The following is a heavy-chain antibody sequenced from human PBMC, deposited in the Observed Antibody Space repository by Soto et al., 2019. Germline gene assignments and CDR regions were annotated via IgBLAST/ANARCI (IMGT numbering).Heavy chain of an antibody. D-gene: IGHD2-15*01. CDR3: TLATRYYYYGMDV. V-gene: IGHV3-30*03. Sequence: QVQLVESGGGVVQPGRSLRLSCAASGFTFSSYGMHWVRQAPGKGLEWVAVISYDGSNKYYADSVKGRFTISRDNSKNTLYLQRNSLRAEDTAVYYCTLATRYYYYGMDVWGQGTTVTVSS. CDR2: ISYDGSNK. J-gene: IGHJ6*02. CDR1: GFTFSSYG.